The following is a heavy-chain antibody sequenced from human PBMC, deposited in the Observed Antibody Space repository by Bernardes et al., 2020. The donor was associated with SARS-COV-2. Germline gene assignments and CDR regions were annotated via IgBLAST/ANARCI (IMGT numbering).Heavy chain of an antibody. D-gene: IGHD1-26*01. CDR1: GYSFTSYY. J-gene: IGHJ4*02. CDR3: ARDPGGGSWTSAYYFDY. CDR2: INPVGGST. V-gene: IGHV1-46*01. Sequence: ASVKVSCKASGYSFTSYYMHWVRQAPGQGLEWMGLINPVGGSTTYAQNFQGRVTMTRDTSTSTVYMELSSLRSADTAVYYCARDPGGGSWTSAYYFDYWGQGTLVTVSS.